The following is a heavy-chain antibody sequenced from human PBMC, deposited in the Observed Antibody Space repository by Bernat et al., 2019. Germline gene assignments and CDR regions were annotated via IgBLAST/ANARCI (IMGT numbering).Heavy chain of an antibody. CDR2: IYPGDSNT. CDR3: DRDGGWPKALDY. D-gene: IGHD2-15*01. CDR1: GYSFTNYW. J-gene: IGHJ4*02. V-gene: IGHV5-51*01. Sequence: EVQLVQSGAEVKKPGESLKISCKVSGYSFTNYWVAWVRQMPGKGLEWMGIIYPGDSNTIYSPSFQGQVTFSAAKSIRPAYMKWSSPKASDIAIYYCDRDGGWPKALDYWGQGTLVTVTT.